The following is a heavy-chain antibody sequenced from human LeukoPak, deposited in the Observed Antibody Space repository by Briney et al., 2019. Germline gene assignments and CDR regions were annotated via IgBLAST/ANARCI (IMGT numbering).Heavy chain of an antibody. CDR2: IWYDGSNK. V-gene: IGHV3-33*01. CDR3: ARDMSEFGVVIGEFDY. Sequence: GRSLRLSCAASGLTFSSYGMHRVRQAPGEVLEWVAVIWYDGSNKYYADSVKGRFTISRDNSKNTLYLQMNSLRAEDTAVYYGARDMSEFGVVIGEFDYWGQGTLVTVSS. CDR1: GLTFSSYG. J-gene: IGHJ4*02. D-gene: IGHD3-3*01.